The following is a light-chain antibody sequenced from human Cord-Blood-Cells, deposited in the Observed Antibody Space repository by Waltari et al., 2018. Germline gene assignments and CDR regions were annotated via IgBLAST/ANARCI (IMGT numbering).Light chain of an antibody. CDR3: CSYAGSYV. CDR2: DVR. CDR1: SSDVGGYNY. Sequence: QSALTQPRSVSGSPGQSVTISCTGTSSDVGGYNYVSWYPQHPGKAPKLMIDDVRNRPAGVPDRFAGSKSGNTASLTISGLQAEDEADYYCCSYAGSYVFGTGTKVTVL. J-gene: IGLJ1*01. V-gene: IGLV2-11*01.